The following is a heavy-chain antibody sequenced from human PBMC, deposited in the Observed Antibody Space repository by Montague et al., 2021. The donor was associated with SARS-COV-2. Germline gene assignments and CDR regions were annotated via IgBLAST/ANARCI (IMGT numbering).Heavy chain of an antibody. D-gene: IGHD6-19*01. V-gene: IGHV4-39*01. CDR1: GGSISSSNYY. J-gene: IGHJ4*02. CDR3: VAEWLAIYYFDF. CDR2: LFYSGSS. Sequence: SETLSLTCTVAGGSISSSNYYWGWIRQPPGKRLEWIGSLFYSGSSFYXPPLNSRVTISVDTSKNQFSLRLSSVTAADAAVYYCVAEWLAIYYFDFWGQGTLVTVSS.